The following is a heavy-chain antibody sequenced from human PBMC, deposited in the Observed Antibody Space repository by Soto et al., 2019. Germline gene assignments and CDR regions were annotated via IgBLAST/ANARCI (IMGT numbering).Heavy chain of an antibody. CDR3: AREGCSGGSRNDAFDI. D-gene: IGHD2-15*01. J-gene: IGHJ3*02. CDR2: INPNSGGT. CDR1: GYTFTGYY. V-gene: IGHV1-2*04. Sequence: QVQLVQSGAEVKKPGASVKVSCKASGYTFTGYYMHWVRQAPGQGLEWMGWINPNSGGTNYAQKFQGWVTMTRDTSISTAYMELSRLRSDDTAVYYCAREGCSGGSRNDAFDIWGQGTMVTVSS.